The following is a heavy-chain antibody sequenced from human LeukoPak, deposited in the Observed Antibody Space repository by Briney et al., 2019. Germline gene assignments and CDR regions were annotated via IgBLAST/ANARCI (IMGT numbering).Heavy chain of an antibody. CDR1: GFTFSNYG. V-gene: IGHV3-30*03. CDR2: ISYDGSNQ. J-gene: IGHJ4*02. D-gene: IGHD3-10*01. Sequence: PGGSLRLSCAASGFTFSNYGMHWVRQPPGKGLEWVAIISYDGSNQYYVDSVKGRFTISRDNSKNTLYLQMNSLRAEDTAVYYCASQLNYYGSGSHDYWGQGTLVTVSS. CDR3: ASQLNYYGSGSHDY.